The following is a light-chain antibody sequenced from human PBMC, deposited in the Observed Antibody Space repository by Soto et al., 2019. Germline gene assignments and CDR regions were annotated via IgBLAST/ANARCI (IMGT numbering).Light chain of an antibody. CDR1: TSDFGGYNV. Sequence: SVLTQPASVSGSPGQSITISCTGTTSDFGGYNVVSWYQQHPGKAPKLIIYEVTKRPSGVSNRFSGSKSGNTASLTISGLQAEDEADYYCSSYADTSTFWVVFGGGTKVTVL. J-gene: IGLJ2*01. CDR3: SSYADTSTFWVV. V-gene: IGLV2-23*02. CDR2: EVT.